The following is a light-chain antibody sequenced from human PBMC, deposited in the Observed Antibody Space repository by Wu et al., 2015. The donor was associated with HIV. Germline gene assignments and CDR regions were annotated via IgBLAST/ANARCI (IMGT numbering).Light chain of an antibody. V-gene: IGKV1-39*01. CDR1: QSIRNY. Sequence: DIQMTQSPSSLSASVGDRVTITCRASQSIRNYLNWYQQKPGKAPKLLIYAASSLEGGAPSRFSGSGSGTDFTLTISSLQPEDFATYYCQQSYSISVTFGQGTKVEIK. CDR3: QQSYSISVT. CDR2: AAS. J-gene: IGKJ1*01.